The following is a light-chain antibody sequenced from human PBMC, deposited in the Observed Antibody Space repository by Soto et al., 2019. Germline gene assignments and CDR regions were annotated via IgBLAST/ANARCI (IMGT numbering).Light chain of an antibody. J-gene: IGKJ1*01. Sequence: TQCRPSHSASPGEMAPLAFRASQSVRSNLAWYQQKPGQAPRLLIYGASTRATGIPARFSGSGSGTEFTLSIGSLQSEDFAVYYCQQYNDWPQTLGQGTKVDIK. CDR1: QSVRSN. CDR3: QQYNDWPQT. V-gene: IGKV3-15*01. CDR2: GAS.